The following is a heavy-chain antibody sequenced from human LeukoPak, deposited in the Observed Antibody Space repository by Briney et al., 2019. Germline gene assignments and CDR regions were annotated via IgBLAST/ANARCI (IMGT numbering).Heavy chain of an antibody. J-gene: IGHJ4*02. CDR2: ISAYNGNT. D-gene: IGHD3-16*02. V-gene: IGHV1-18*01. Sequence: ASVKVSCKASGCTFTSYGISWVRQAPGQGLEWMGWISAYNGNTNYAQKLQGRVTMTTDTSTSTAYMELRSLRSDDTAVYYCARDRITFGGVIVPGRHDYWGQGTLVTVSS. CDR1: GCTFTSYG. CDR3: ARDRITFGGVIVPGRHDY.